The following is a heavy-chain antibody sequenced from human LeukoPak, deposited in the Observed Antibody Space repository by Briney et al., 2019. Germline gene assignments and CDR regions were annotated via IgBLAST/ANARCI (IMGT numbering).Heavy chain of an antibody. Sequence: GGSLRLSCAASAFTFSFYEMSWVRQAPEVGLEWVAYISSDGNSIHYADSVEGRFTISRDNAKESLYLHINSLRAEDTAIYYCARVSTNYFDYWGEGALVTVSS. D-gene: IGHD5/OR15-5a*01. CDR2: ISSDGNSI. V-gene: IGHV3-48*03. J-gene: IGHJ4*02. CDR1: AFTFSFYE. CDR3: ARVSTNYFDY.